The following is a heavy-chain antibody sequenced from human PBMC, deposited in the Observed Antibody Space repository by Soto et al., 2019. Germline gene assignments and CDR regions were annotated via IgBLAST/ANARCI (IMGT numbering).Heavy chain of an antibody. CDR2: ISSSGDST. D-gene: IGHD3-9*01. Sequence: GGSLRLSCSASGFSFNMYDVHWVRQTPGKGLQYVSAISSSGDSTYYADSVKGRFIISRDNSKNTLYLQMSSLRDEDTAVYYCVKPPGYYSRCTTYYYFWGRGSLVTVSS. CDR1: GFSFNMYD. CDR3: VKPPGYYSRCTTYYYF. J-gene: IGHJ4*02. V-gene: IGHV3-64D*06.